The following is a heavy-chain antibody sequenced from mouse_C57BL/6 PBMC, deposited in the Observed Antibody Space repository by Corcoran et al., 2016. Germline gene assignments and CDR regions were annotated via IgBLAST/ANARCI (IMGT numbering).Heavy chain of an antibody. D-gene: IGHD1-1*01. CDR2: INTYSGVP. J-gene: IGHJ1*03. CDR3: ARGEYGSSYWYFDV. V-gene: IGHV9-3*01. Sequence: QIQLVQSGPELKKPGETVKISCKASGYTFTTYGKRWVKQAPGKGLKWMGWINTYSGVPTYADDFKGRFAFSLETSASTDYLQINNLKNEDTATYFCARGEYGSSYWYFDVWGTGTTVTVSS. CDR1: GYTFTTYG.